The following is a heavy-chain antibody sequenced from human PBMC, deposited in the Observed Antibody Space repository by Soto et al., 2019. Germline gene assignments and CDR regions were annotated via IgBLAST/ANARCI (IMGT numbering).Heavy chain of an antibody. J-gene: IGHJ4*02. V-gene: IGHV4-34*01. D-gene: IGHD3-10*01. CDR3: ARAGSQPGVDY. CDR1: GWSFSGYY. CDR2: INHSGST. Sequence: XETLSLTCAVYGWSFSGYYWSWIRQPPGKGLEWIGEINHSGSTNYNPSLKSRVTISVDTSKNQFSLKLSSVTAADTAVYYCARAGSQPGVDYWGQGNLVTVSS.